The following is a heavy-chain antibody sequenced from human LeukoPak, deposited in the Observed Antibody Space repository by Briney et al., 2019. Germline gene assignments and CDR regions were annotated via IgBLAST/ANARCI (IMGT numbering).Heavy chain of an antibody. J-gene: IGHJ4*02. CDR2: ISAYNGNT. CDR1: VYTFTSYG. D-gene: IGHD3-3*01. Sequence: ASVKVSCKASVYTFTSYGISWVRQAPGQGLERVGWISAYNGNTNYAQKLQGRVTMTTDTSTSTAYMELRSLGSDDTAVYYCARDSTIFGVANYDYWGQGTLVTVSS. CDR3: ARDSTIFGVANYDY. V-gene: IGHV1-18*01.